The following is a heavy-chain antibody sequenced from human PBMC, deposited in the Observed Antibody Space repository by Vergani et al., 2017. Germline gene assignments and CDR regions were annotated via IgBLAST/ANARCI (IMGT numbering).Heavy chain of an antibody. CDR1: GFTFSSYA. CDR2: ISYDGSNK. Sequence: VQLLESGGGLVQPGGSLRLSCAASGFTFSSYAMHWVRQAPGKGLEWVAVISYDGSNKYYADSVKGRFTISRDNSKNTLYLQMNSLRAEDTAVYYCARDQGSSSWYPYYYYYYYMDVWGKGTTVTVSS. D-gene: IGHD6-13*01. CDR3: ARDQGSSSWYPYYYYYYYMDV. V-gene: IGHV3-30-3*01. J-gene: IGHJ6*03.